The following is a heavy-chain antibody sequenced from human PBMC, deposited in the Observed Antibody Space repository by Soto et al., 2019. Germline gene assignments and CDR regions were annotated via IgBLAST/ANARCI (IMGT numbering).Heavy chain of an antibody. Sequence: QITLKESGPTLVKPTQTLTLTCTFSGFSLSTSGVGVGWIRQPPGKALEWLALIYWDDDKRYSPSLKSRLTITKDTSKNQLVLTMNNMDPVDTATYDCAHSSGGKQLVPDDYYGRDVWGQGTTVTVSS. V-gene: IGHV2-5*02. CDR2: IYWDDDK. D-gene: IGHD6-13*01. J-gene: IGHJ6*02. CDR3: AHSSGGKQLVPDDYYGRDV. CDR1: GFSLSTSGVG.